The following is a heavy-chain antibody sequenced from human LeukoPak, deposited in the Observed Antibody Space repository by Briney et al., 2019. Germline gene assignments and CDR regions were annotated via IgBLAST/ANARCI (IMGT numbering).Heavy chain of an antibody. Sequence: GGSLRLSCAASGFTFTNYGMSWVRQAPGKGLEWVSTINVSGGTTYYADSVKDRFTISRDNSKNTLYLQMNSLRAEDTAVYFCARGAGSNWFAPWGQGTLVTVSS. CDR1: GFTFTNYG. CDR2: INVSGGTT. CDR3: ARGAGSNWFAP. V-gene: IGHV3-23*01. J-gene: IGHJ5*02. D-gene: IGHD6-25*01.